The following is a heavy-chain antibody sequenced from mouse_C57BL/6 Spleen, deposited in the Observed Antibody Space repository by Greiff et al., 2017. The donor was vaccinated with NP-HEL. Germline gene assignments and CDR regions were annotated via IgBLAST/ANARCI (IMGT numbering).Heavy chain of an antibody. CDR2: ISYDGSN. Sequence: DVQLQESGPGLVKPSQSLTLTCSVSGYSFTSGYYCNWLRQLPGNKLEWMGYISYDGSNNYNPYLKNPISITLYTSNNQFFLKLNTVTTEDTATYYCASAPRYYSSPYYAMDYWGQGTSVTVSS. J-gene: IGHJ4*01. CDR1: GYSFTSGYY. D-gene: IGHD2-5*01. CDR3: ASAPRYYSSPYYAMDY. V-gene: IGHV3-6*01.